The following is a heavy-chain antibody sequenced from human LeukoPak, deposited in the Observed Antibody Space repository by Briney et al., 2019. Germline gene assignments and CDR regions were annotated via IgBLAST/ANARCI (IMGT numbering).Heavy chain of an antibody. V-gene: IGHV3-30*04. J-gene: IGHJ4*02. Sequence: GSLRLSCAASGFTFSTYPMHWVRQAPGKGLEWVSVISYDGRDKHSADSVEGRFTISRDNSKNTLYLQMDSLRTEDTAVYYCASDQTSRAADYYFDYWGQGTLVTVSS. CDR3: ASDQTSRAADYYFDY. CDR2: ISYDGRDK. D-gene: IGHD6-13*01. CDR1: GFTFSTYP.